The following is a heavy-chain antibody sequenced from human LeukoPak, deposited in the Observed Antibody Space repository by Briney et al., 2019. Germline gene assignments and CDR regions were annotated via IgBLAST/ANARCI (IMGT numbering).Heavy chain of an antibody. CDR2: ISYDGSNK. D-gene: IGHD3-22*01. CDR1: GFTFSSYG. J-gene: IGHJ6*02. Sequence: GRSLRLSCAASGFTFSSYGMHWVRQAPGKGLEWVAVISYDGSNKYYADSVKGRFTISRDNSKNTLYLQMNTLRAEDTAVYYCAKDYYDSSGYILYYYYYGRDVWGQGTTVTVSS. V-gene: IGHV3-30*18. CDR3: AKDYYDSSGYILYYYYYGRDV.